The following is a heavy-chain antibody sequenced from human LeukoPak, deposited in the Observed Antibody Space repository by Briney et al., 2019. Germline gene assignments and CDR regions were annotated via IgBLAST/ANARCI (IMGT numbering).Heavy chain of an antibody. V-gene: IGHV3-30*18. CDR3: AKDQGWELLLYHYYGMDV. CDR2: ISYGGSNK. J-gene: IGHJ6*02. Sequence: GRSLRLSCAASEFTFSSYGMHWVRQAPGKGLEWVAVISYGGSNKYYADSVKGRFTISRDNSKNTLYLQMSSLRAEDTAVYYCAKDQGWELLLYHYYGMDVWGQGTTVTVSS. D-gene: IGHD1-26*01. CDR1: EFTFSSYG.